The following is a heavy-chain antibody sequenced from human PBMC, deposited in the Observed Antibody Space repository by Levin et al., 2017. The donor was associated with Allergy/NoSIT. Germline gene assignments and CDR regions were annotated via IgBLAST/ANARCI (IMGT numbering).Heavy chain of an antibody. Sequence: SSETLSLTCAVSGGSISSGGYSWSWIRQPPGKGLEWIGYIYHSGSSYYNPSLKSRVTISVDRSKNQFSLNLSSVTAADTAVYYCARHPDTSMVGFDPWGQGTLVTVSS. D-gene: IGHD5-18*01. CDR2: IYHSGSS. CDR3: ARHPDTSMVGFDP. V-gene: IGHV4-30-2*01. CDR1: GGSISSGGYS. J-gene: IGHJ5*02.